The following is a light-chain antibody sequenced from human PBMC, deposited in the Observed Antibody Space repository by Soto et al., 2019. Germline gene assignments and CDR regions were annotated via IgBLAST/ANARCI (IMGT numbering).Light chain of an antibody. CDR3: QQYYMPPPVT. CDR2: WAS. Sequence: DIVMTQSPDSLAVSLGERATINCKSSQSVLHSNNLNYLAWYQQKPGQPPKLLIYWASTRESGVPDRFSGSGSGTDFTLTISSLQAEDVAVYYCQQYYMPPPVTFGGGTRVEIK. CDR1: QSVLHSNNLNY. V-gene: IGKV4-1*01. J-gene: IGKJ4*01.